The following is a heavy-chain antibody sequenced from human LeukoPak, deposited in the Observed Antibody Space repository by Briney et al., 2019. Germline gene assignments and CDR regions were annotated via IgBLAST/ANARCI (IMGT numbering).Heavy chain of an antibody. J-gene: IGHJ4*02. CDR2: INADDYRT. CDR3: AKDATRTSGWYYFDY. Sequence: GRSLRLSCKASGFNFSTYAMSWVRQAPGKGLEWVSGINADDYRTYYADFVKGRFTISRDNSKNTLSLQLNSLRAEDTAVYYCAKDATRTSGWYYFDYWGQGTLVTVSS. D-gene: IGHD6-19*01. CDR1: GFNFSTYA. V-gene: IGHV3-23*01.